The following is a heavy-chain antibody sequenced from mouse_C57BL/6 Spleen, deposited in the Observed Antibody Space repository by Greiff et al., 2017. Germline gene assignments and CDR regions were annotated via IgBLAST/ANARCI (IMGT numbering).Heavy chain of an antibody. CDR2: ISSGSSTI. J-gene: IGHJ1*03. CDR1: GFTFSDYG. V-gene: IGHV5-17*01. CDR3: ARKVSGDWYFDD. D-gene: IGHD2-14*01. Sequence: EVKVVESGGGLVKPGGSLKLSCAASGFTFSDYGMHWVRQAPEKGLEWVAYISSGSSTIYYADTVKGRFTISRDNAKNTLFLQMTSLRSEDTAMYYCARKVSGDWYFDDWGTGTTVTVSS.